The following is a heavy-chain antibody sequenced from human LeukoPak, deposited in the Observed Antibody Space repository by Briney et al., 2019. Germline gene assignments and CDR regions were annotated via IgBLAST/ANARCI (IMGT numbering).Heavy chain of an antibody. CDR1: GGSISSYY. CDR2: IYYSGST. V-gene: IGHV4-59*12. J-gene: IGHJ4*02. D-gene: IGHD5-12*01. CDR3: ARGYSGYDPFDY. Sequence: SETLSLTCTVSGGSISSYYWSWIRQPPGKGLEWIGYIYYSGSTNYNPSLKSRVTISVDTSKNQFSLKLSSVTAADTAVYCCARGYSGYDPFDYWGQGTLVTVSS.